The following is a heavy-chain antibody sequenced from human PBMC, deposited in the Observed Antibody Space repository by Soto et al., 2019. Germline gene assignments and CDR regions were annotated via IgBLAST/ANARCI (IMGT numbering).Heavy chain of an antibody. CDR2: MNPNSGNT. V-gene: IGHV1-8*01. Sequence: ASVKVSCKASGYTFTSYDINWVRQATGQGLEWMGWMNPNSGNTCYAQKFQGRVTMTRNTSISTAYMELSSLRSEDTAVYYCARVEGYCTNGVCYYYYGMDVWGQGTTVTVSS. J-gene: IGHJ6*02. CDR1: GYTFTSYD. CDR3: ARVEGYCTNGVCYYYYGMDV. D-gene: IGHD2-8*01.